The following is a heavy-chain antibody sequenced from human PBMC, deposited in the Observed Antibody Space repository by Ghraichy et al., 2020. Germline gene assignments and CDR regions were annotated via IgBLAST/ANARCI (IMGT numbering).Heavy chain of an antibody. CDR3: ARGRSNYYFYYGMDV. CDR2: INHSGST. J-gene: IGHJ6*02. CDR1: GGSFSGYY. Sequence: AGSLSLTCAVYGGSFSGYYWSWIRQPPGKGLEWIGEINHSGSTNYNPSLKSRVTISVDTSKNQFSLNLSSVTAADTAVYYCARGRSNYYFYYGMDVWGQGTTVTVSS. V-gene: IGHV4-34*01.